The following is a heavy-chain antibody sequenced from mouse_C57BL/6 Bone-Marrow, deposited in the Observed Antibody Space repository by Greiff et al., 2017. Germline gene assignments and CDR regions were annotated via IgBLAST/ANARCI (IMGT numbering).Heavy chain of an antibody. V-gene: IGHV1-55*01. D-gene: IGHD1-1*01. CDR3: AREGIWYYGSLDY. J-gene: IGHJ2*01. CDR2: IYPGSGST. Sequence: QVQLQQPGAELVQPGASVKMSCKASGYTFTSYWITWVKQRPGQGLEWIGDIYPGSGSTNYNEKFKSKATLTVDTSSSTAYMQLSSLTSEDSAVYYCAREGIWYYGSLDYWGQGTTLTVSS. CDR1: GYTFTSYW.